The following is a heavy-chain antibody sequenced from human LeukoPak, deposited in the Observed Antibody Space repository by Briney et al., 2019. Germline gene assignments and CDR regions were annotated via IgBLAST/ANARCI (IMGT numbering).Heavy chain of an antibody. CDR1: GFTFSSYW. Sequence: GGSLRLSCAASGFTFSSYWMHWVRQAPGKGLEGVAAISYDGSNKNYADSVKGRFTISRDNSKNTLYLQMNSLRAEDTAVYYCARGVRIAVAGYIDYWGQGTLVTVSS. D-gene: IGHD6-19*01. V-gene: IGHV3-30*03. CDR3: ARGVRIAVAGYIDY. CDR2: ISYDGSNK. J-gene: IGHJ4*02.